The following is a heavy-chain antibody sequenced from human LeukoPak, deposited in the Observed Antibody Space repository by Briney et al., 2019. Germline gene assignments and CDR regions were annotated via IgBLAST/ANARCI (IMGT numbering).Heavy chain of an antibody. D-gene: IGHD4/OR15-4a*01. CDR2: ISGTGGST. Sequence: GGSLRLSCAASEFTFSSFLMSWVRQAPGKGLEWVSGISGTGGSTWYIDSVRGRFTISRDNTKNTFYLHVSSLRVDDTAVYYCARGRLYGMDVWGQGTTVIVSS. CDR3: ARGRLYGMDV. J-gene: IGHJ6*02. V-gene: IGHV3-23*01. CDR1: EFTFSSFL.